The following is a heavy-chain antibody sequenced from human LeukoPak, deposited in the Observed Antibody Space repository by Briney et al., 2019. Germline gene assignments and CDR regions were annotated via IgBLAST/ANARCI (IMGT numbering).Heavy chain of an antibody. CDR1: GFTFSSYA. D-gene: IGHD3-10*02. V-gene: IGHV3-23*01. CDR2: ISGSGGST. J-gene: IGHJ6*02. CDR3: AKCSGSYYYYYGMDV. Sequence: PGGSLRLSCAASGFTFSSYAMSWVRQAPGKGLEWVSAISGSGGSTYYADSVKGRFTISRDNSKNTLYLQMNSLRAEDTAVYYCAKCSGSYYYYYGMDVWGQGTTVTVSS.